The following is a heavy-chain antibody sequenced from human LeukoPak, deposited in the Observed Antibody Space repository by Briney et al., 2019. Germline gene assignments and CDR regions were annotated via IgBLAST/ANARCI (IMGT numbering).Heavy chain of an antibody. CDR1: GGSISSSSYY. D-gene: IGHD2-15*01. J-gene: IGHJ6*03. CDR3: ARGRGVVVVAATPTHYYYYMDV. V-gene: IGHV4-39*07. CDR2: IYYSGST. Sequence: PSETLSLTCTVSGGSISSSSYYWGWIRQPPGKGLEGIGSIYYSGSTYYNPSLKSRVTISVDTSKNQLSLKPSSVTAADTAVYYCARGRGVVVVAATPTHYYYYMDVWGKGTTVTVSS.